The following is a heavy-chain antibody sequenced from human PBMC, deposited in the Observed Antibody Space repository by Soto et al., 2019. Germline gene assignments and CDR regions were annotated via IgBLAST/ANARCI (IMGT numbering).Heavy chain of an antibody. CDR1: GFSFSSHG. Sequence: QVQLVESGGGVVQPGRSLRLSCAASGFSFSSHGMFWVRQAPGKGLEWVAVIWYDGTNKYYADSVEGRFTISRDISKNTLYLQMNTLRAADTAVYYCARGQAGYYLYFDLWGRGTLVTVSS. D-gene: IGHD3-9*01. CDR2: IWYDGTNK. V-gene: IGHV3-33*01. J-gene: IGHJ2*01. CDR3: ARGQAGYYLYFDL.